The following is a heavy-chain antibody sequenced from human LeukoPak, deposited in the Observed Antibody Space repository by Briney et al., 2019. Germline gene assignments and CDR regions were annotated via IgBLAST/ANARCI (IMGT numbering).Heavy chain of an antibody. D-gene: IGHD2-2*01. V-gene: IGHV4-59*01. CDR3: ARFVGDIVVVPAGIDP. CDR1: GGSISSYY. Sequence: SETLSLTCTVSGGSISSYYWSWIRQPPGKGLEWIGYIYYSGSTNYNPSLESRVTISVDTSKNQFSLKLSSVTAADTAVYYCARFVGDIVVVPAGIDPWGQGTLVTVSS. J-gene: IGHJ5*02. CDR2: IYYSGST.